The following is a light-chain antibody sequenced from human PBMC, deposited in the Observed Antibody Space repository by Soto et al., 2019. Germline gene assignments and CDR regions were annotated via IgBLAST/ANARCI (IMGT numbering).Light chain of an antibody. Sequence: VLTQSPLSSPVTLGQPASISCRSSQSLVYSDGNTYLSWLQQRPGQPPRLLIYQVSNRFSGVPDRFSGSGAVTDFTLKISRFEAEDVGVYSCIPFSHFPRTFGQGTKLEIK. CDR2: QVS. V-gene: IGKV2-24*01. J-gene: IGKJ1*01. CDR1: QSLVYSDGNTY. CDR3: IPFSHFPRT.